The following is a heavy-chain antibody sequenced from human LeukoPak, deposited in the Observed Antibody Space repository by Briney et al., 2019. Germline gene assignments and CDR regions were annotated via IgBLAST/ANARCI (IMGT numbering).Heavy chain of an antibody. CDR2: ISWNSGSI. CDR1: GFTFDDYA. CDR3: AKDKSYYYDSSGYPDY. D-gene: IGHD3-22*01. J-gene: IGHJ4*02. Sequence: GRSLRLSCAASGFTFDDYAMHWVRQAPGKGLEWVSGISWNSGSIGYADSVKGRFTISRDNAKNSLYLQINSLRAEDTALYYCAKDKSYYYDSSGYPDYWGQGTLVTVSS. V-gene: IGHV3-9*01.